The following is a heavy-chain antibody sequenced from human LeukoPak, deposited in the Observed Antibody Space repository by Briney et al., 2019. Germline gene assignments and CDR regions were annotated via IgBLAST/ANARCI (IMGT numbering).Heavy chain of an antibody. V-gene: IGHV3-30*03. Sequence: GGSLRLSCVASEFSLSRNGMHWVRQAPGKGLEWVAVTSHDGVKKYYADSVRGRFTISREYLKNSLYLQMDSLRVEDTAVYYCARDSRGSSWFFDYWGQGALVTVSS. J-gene: IGHJ4*02. CDR3: ARDSRGSSWFFDY. D-gene: IGHD6-13*01. CDR2: TSHDGVKK. CDR1: EFSLSRNG.